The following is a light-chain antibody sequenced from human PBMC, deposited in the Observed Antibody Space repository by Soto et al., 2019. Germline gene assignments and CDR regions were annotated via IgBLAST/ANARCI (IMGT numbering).Light chain of an antibody. Sequence: QSALTQPASVSGSPGQSITIYCTGTSRDVGGYKYVSWYQQHPGKAPKLMIYEVSYRPSGVSNRFSGSKSGNTASLTISGLQAEDEADYYCSSYTSSSPCVFGSGTKLTVL. CDR3: SSYTSSSPCV. V-gene: IGLV2-14*01. J-gene: IGLJ1*01. CDR1: SRDVGGYKY. CDR2: EVS.